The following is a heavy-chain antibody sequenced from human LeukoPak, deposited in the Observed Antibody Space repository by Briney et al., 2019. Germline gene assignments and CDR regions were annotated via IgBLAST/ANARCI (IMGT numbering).Heavy chain of an antibody. D-gene: IGHD6-13*01. CDR3: ASASSHRIAAGGDF. Sequence: EGSLRLSCAASGFTFSTYWMHWVRQAPGKGLVWVSRINGDGGSRNYADSVKGRFTISRDNARDTLYLQMNSLRVEDTAVYYCASASSHRIAAGGDFWGQGTLVTVSS. V-gene: IGHV3-74*01. CDR1: GFTFSTYW. CDR2: INGDGGSR. J-gene: IGHJ4*02.